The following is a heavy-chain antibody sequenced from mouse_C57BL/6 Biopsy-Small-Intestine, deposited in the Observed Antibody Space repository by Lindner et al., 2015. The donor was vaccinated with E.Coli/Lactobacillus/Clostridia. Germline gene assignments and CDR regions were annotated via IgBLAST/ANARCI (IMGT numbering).Heavy chain of an antibody. CDR1: GNSFTGYY. Sequence: VQLQESGPELVKPGASVKISCKASGNSFTGYYMNWVKQSPEKSLEWIGEINLSAAGTTYNQKFRARATMTVDESSSTAYMQIRSLTSEDSAVYCCAREGASGLGPFYFDYWGQGTTLTVPS. J-gene: IGHJ2*01. V-gene: IGHV1-42*01. D-gene: IGHD3-1*01. CDR2: INLSAAGT. CDR3: AREGASGLGPFYFDY.